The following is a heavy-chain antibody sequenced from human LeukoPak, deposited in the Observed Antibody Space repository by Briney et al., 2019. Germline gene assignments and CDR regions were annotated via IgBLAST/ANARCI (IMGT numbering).Heavy chain of an antibody. CDR3: ARVAMSGIGSDDF. Sequence: ASVKVSCKASGYTFTGYYVHWVRQAPGQGLEWMGWINPYSGDANYAQKFQGRVTMTRDTSISTAYMELSSLKSDDTAVYYCARVAMSGIGSDDFWGQGTLVTASS. V-gene: IGHV1-2*02. D-gene: IGHD1-26*01. CDR2: INPYSGDA. J-gene: IGHJ4*02. CDR1: GYTFTGYY.